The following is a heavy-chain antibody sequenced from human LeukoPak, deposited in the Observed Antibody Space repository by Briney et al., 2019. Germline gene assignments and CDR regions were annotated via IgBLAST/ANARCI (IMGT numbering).Heavy chain of an antibody. CDR3: ARVWRYFDWASEGLDP. Sequence: SETLSLTCAVYGVSFSGYYSSWIRQPPGKGLEWIGEINHSGSTNYNPSLKSRVTISVDTSKNQFSLKLSSVTAADTAVYYCARVWRYFDWASEGLDPWGQGTLVTVSS. D-gene: IGHD3-9*01. CDR2: INHSGST. V-gene: IGHV4-34*01. J-gene: IGHJ5*02. CDR1: GVSFSGYY.